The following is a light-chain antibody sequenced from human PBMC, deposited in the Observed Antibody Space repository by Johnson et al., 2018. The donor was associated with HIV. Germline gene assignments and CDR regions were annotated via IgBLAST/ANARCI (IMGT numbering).Light chain of an antibody. J-gene: IGLJ1*01. CDR1: SSFIGNNY. Sequence: QSVLTQPPSLSAAPGQKVTISCSGSSSFIGNNYVSWYQQLPGTAPKLLIYDNNKRPSGIPDRFSGSKSGTSATLGITGLQTGDEADYYCGTWDSSLSAYVFGTGTKVTVL. CDR2: DNN. CDR3: GTWDSSLSAYV. V-gene: IGLV1-51*01.